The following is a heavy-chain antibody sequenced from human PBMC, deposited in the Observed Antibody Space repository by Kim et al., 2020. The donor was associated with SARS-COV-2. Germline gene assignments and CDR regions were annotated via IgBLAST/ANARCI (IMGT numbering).Heavy chain of an antibody. V-gene: IGHV1-2*06. Sequence: ASVKVSCKASGYAFTDYFIHWVRQAPGQGLEWMGRINPNSGGTNYAQNFQGRVTMTSDTSISTAYMELSSLRSDDTALYYCAREWELSFDYWGQGTLATVSS. CDR3: AREWELSFDY. D-gene: IGHD1-7*01. CDR1: GYAFTDYF. J-gene: IGHJ4*02. CDR2: INPNSGGT.